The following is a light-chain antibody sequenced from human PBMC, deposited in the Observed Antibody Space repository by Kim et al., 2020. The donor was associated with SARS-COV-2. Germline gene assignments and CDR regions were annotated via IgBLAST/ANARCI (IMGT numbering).Light chain of an antibody. Sequence: ASVGDRVTITCRAGQDISRFLAWYQQKPGKAPNLLIYAASTLRAGVPSRFSGSGFGTDFTLTISSLQPEDFGTYYCQQLKSSPFTFGPGTKVDIK. CDR2: AAS. J-gene: IGKJ3*01. CDR3: QQLKSSPFT. CDR1: QDISRF. V-gene: IGKV1-9*01.